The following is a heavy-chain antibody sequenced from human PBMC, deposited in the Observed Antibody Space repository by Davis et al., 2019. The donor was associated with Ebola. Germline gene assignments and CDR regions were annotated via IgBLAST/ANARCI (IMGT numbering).Heavy chain of an antibody. CDR3: AKEGYCSGGSCYYIDYYYYYGMDV. CDR1: GFTFSSYA. CDR2: IRYDGSNK. J-gene: IGHJ6*02. D-gene: IGHD2-15*01. V-gene: IGHV3-30*02. Sequence: GESLKISCAASGFTFSSYAMSWVRQAPGKGLEWVAFIRYDGSNKYYADSVKGRFTISRDNSKNALYLQMNSLRAEDTAVYYCAKEGYCSGGSCYYIDYYYYYGMDVWGQGTTVTVSS.